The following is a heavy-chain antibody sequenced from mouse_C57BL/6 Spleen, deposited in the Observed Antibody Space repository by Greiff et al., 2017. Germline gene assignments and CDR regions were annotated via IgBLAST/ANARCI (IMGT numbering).Heavy chain of an antibody. D-gene: IGHD2-4*01. CDR2: IDPSDSYP. Sequence: QVQLQQPGAELVMPGASVKLSCKASGYTFTSYWMHWVKQRPGQGLEWIGEIDPSDSYPNYNQKFKGKSTLTVDKSSSTAYMQLSSLTSEDSAVYYCARRDYDGAWFAYWGKGTLVTVSA. CDR1: GYTFTSYW. CDR3: ARRDYDGAWFAY. J-gene: IGHJ3*01. V-gene: IGHV1-69*01.